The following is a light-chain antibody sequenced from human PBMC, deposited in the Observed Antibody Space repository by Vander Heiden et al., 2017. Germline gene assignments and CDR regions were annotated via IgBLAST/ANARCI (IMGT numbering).Light chain of an antibody. J-gene: IGKJ1*01. CDR1: QSVLYTSNNKNY. Sequence: DIVMTQSPDSLSVSLGERATINCKSSQSVLYTSNNKNYLAWYQQRPGQPPKLLIYWASTRESGVPDRFSGSESGTDFTLTISSLQAEDVAVYYCQQFYSTPTFGQGTRVEIQ. V-gene: IGKV4-1*01. CDR3: QQFYSTPT. CDR2: WAS.